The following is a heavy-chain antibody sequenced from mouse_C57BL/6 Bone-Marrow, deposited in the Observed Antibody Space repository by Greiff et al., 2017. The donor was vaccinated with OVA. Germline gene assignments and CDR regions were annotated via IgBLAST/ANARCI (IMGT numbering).Heavy chain of an antibody. J-gene: IGHJ2*01. V-gene: IGHV5-4*01. D-gene: IGHD1-1*01. CDR3: ARDPYGDY. Sequence: EVQVVESGGGLVKPGGSLKLSCAASGFTFSSYAMSWVRQTPEKRLEWVATISDGGSYTYYPDNVKGRFTISRDNAKNNLYLQMSHLKSEDTAMYYCARDPYGDYWGQGTTLTVSS. CDR2: ISDGGSYT. CDR1: GFTFSSYA.